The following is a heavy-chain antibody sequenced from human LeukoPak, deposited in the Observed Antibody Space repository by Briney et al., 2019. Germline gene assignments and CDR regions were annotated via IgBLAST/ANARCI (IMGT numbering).Heavy chain of an antibody. CDR2: INHSGDT. J-gene: IGHJ3*02. V-gene: IGHV4-34*01. CDR1: GGSFRAYF. D-gene: IGHD1-1*01. CDR3: ARDPPDTTGAAFDI. Sequence: SETLSLTCAVHGGSFRAYFWSWIRQSPGKGLEWIGEINHSGDTNYNPSLKNRVTISSDTSKDQFSLKLSSVTAADTAIYYCARDPPDTTGAAFDIWGQGTMVTVSS.